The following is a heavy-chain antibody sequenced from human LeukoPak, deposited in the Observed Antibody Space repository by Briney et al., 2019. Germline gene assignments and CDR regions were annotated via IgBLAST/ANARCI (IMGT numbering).Heavy chain of an antibody. J-gene: IGHJ3*02. Sequence: GGSLRLSCAASGLTVSSSYMSWVCQAPGKGLEWVSIMYNDGSTYYADSMKGRFTISRDNSKNTLYLQVNSLRAEDTAMYYCARNILFAFGIWGQGKRLTVSS. CDR2: MYNDGST. CDR3: ARNILFAFGI. CDR1: GLTVSSSY. V-gene: IGHV3-53*01.